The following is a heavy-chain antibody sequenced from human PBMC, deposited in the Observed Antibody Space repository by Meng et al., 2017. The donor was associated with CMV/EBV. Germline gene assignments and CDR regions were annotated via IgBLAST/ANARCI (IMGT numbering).Heavy chain of an antibody. CDR3: ARGGIAAAGPFDY. J-gene: IGHJ4*02. CDR2: INHSGST. D-gene: IGHD6-13*01. CDR1: GGSFSGYY. V-gene: IGHV4-34*01. Sequence: HVQLQQGGAGLLKPSETLSLTCAVYGGSFSGYYWSWIRQPPGKGLEWIGEINHSGSTNYNPSLKSRVTISVDTSKNQFSLKLSSVTAADTAVYYCARGGIAAAGPFDYWGQGTLVTVSS.